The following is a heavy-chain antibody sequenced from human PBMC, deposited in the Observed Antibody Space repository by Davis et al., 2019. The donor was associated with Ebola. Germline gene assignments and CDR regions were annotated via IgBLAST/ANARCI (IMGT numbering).Heavy chain of an antibody. CDR3: AREIPGSSSDY. J-gene: IGHJ4*02. CDR2: IIPILGIA. D-gene: IGHD6-6*01. Sequence: AASVKVSCKASGYTFTSYGISWVRQAPGQGLEWMGRIIPILGIANYAQKLQGRVTMTTDTSTSTAYMELRSLRSDDTAVYYCAREIPGSSSDYWGQGTLVTVSS. CDR1: GYTFTSYG. V-gene: IGHV1-18*01.